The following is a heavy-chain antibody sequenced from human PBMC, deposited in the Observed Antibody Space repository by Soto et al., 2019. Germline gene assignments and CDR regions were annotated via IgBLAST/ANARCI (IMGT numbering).Heavy chain of an antibody. CDR2: ISRSSSYI. Sequence: GGSLRLSCAASGFTFTSYSLNWVRKAPGKGLERVSSISRSSSYIYYADSVKDRFTISSDNAKNSLYLQMNSLRAEDTAVYYCAPALAALYDYYGMDVWGQGTTVTVSS. CDR3: APALAALYDYYGMDV. CDR1: GFTFTSYS. D-gene: IGHD6-13*01. J-gene: IGHJ6*02. V-gene: IGHV3-21*01.